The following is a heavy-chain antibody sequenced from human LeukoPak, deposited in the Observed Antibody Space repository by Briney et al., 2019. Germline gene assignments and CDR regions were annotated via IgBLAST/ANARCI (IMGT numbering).Heavy chain of an antibody. CDR2: ISGSGTTI. V-gene: IGHV3-48*03. Sequence: GGFLRLSCAASGFTFSSYEMNWVRQAPGKGLEWVSYISGSGTTIYYADSVKGRFTISRDNAKNSLYLQMNSLRAEDTAVYYCAREYNEFDYWGQGTLVTVSS. D-gene: IGHD1-14*01. CDR3: AREYNEFDY. CDR1: GFTFSSYE. J-gene: IGHJ4*02.